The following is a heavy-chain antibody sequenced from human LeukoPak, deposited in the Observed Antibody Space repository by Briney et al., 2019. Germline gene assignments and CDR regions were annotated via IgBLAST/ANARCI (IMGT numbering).Heavy chain of an antibody. CDR3: ARELHCSSTSCYSFDY. CDR1: GGSISSGSYY. J-gene: IGHJ4*02. CDR2: IYTSGST. V-gene: IGHV4-61*02. Sequence: SETLSLTCTVSGGSISSGSYYWSWIRQPAGKGLEWIGRIYTSGSTNYNPSLKSRVTISVDTSKNQFSLKLSSVTAADTAVYYCARELHCSSTSCYSFDYWGQGTLVTVSS. D-gene: IGHD2-2*01.